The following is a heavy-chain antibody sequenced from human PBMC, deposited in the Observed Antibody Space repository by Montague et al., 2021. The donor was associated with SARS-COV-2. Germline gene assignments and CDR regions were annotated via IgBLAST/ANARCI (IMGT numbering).Heavy chain of an antibody. CDR2: ITDNGST. D-gene: IGHD1-26*01. J-gene: IGHJ4*02. Sequence: SETLSLTCAVYGGSFSGYDWTWIRQSPGKGLEWIGEITDNGSTKYNPSLKSRVTVSSDTSKNQFSLKLKSVTAADTAVYYCARGRGEIIMLGAVFTGGIYYFDYWGRGTLVIVSS. V-gene: IGHV4-34*01. CDR3: ARGRGEIIMLGAVFTGGIYYFDY. CDR1: GGSFSGYD.